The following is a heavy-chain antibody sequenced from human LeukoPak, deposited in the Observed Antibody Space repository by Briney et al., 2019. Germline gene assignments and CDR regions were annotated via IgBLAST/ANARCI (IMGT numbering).Heavy chain of an antibody. J-gene: IGHJ4*02. CDR2: IWYDGSNE. V-gene: IGHV3-33*01. Sequence: GRSLRLSCAASGFTFSSYGMHWVRQAPGKGLEWVALIWYDGSNEYHADSVKGRFTISRDNSKNTLYLQMNSLRAEDTAVYYCARARTFGGVIVIPYYFDYWGQATLVTVSS. CDR3: ARARTFGGVIVIPYYFDY. D-gene: IGHD3-16*02. CDR1: GFTFSSYG.